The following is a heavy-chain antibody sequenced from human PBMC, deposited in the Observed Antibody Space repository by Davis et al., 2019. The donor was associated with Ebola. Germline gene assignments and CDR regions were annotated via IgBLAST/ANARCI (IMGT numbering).Heavy chain of an antibody. Sequence: MPSETLSLTCAVYGGSFSSYYWGWIRQPPGKGLEWIGSIYYSGSTYYNPSLKSRVTISVDTSKNQFSLKLSSVTAADTAVYYCARGDFDWLRVGMDVWGQGTTVTVSS. J-gene: IGHJ6*02. CDR2: IYYSGST. CDR1: GGSFSSYY. D-gene: IGHD3-9*01. CDR3: ARGDFDWLRVGMDV. V-gene: IGHV4-34*01.